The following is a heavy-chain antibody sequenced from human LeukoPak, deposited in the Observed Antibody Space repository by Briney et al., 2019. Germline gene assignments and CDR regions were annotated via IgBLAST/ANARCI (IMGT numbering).Heavy chain of an antibody. CDR1: GFTFSSYW. J-gene: IGHJ4*02. CDR2: IKPDGSLI. V-gene: IGHV3-7*01. CDR3: AKWELYSGFYYIDY. D-gene: IGHD1-26*01. Sequence: GGSLRLSCAASGFTFSSYWMTWVRQGPGKGLEWVANIKPDGSLIYYVDSVKGRFTISRDNARNSLYLQMNSLRAEDTAVYYCAKWELYSGFYYIDYWGQGTLATVSS.